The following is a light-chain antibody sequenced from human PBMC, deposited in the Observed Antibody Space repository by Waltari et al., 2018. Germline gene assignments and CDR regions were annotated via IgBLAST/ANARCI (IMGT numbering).Light chain of an antibody. CDR3: QVWDSSSDHWV. J-gene: IGLJ3*02. CDR1: NTGRKS. Sequence: SYVLTQPPSVSVAPGQTARITCGGNNTGRKSVHWYQQKPGQAPVLVVFDDSDRPSGTPERFSGSNSGNTATVTISRVEAGDEADYYCQVWDSSSDHWVFGGGTKLTVL. V-gene: IGLV3-21*02. CDR2: DDS.